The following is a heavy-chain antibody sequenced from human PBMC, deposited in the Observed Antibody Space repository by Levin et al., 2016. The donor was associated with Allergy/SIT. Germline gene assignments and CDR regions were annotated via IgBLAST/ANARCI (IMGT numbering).Heavy chain of an antibody. V-gene: IGHV3-30*03. CDR2: ISYDGTNK. CDR3: ARDYYSYFDL. J-gene: IGHJ2*01. CDR1: GFYFNNYG. Sequence: GESLKISCAASGFYFNNYGMYWVRQAPGKGLEWVAFISYDGTNKYYADSVKGRFTISRDNSKSTLYLQMNSLRAEDTAVYYCARDYYSYFDLWGRGTLVTVSS.